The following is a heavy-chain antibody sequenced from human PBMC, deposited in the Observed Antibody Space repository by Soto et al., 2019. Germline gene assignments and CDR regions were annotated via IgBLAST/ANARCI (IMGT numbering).Heavy chain of an antibody. D-gene: IGHD1-26*01. CDR3: ARDWEFGY. CDR2: INPSGDSI. V-gene: IGHV1-46*01. CDR1: GYSFSSYY. J-gene: IGHJ4*02. Sequence: GASVKVSCKASGYSFSSYYMHWVRQAPGQGLEWMGVINPSGDSITYAQKFQGRVTMTKDTSKSTLFMEVSSLRSEDTAVYFCARDWEFGYWGQGTLVTVSS.